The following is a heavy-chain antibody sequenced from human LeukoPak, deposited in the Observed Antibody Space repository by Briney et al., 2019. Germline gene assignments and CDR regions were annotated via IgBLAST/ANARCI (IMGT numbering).Heavy chain of an antibody. J-gene: IGHJ6*03. Sequence: SETLSLTCTVPGGSISSYYWSWIRQPPGKGLEWIGYIYTSGSTNYNPSLKSRVTISVDTSKNQFSLKLSSVTAADTAVYYCAREVSYDFWSGRYYYYMDVWGKGTTVTVSS. D-gene: IGHD3-3*01. CDR2: IYTSGST. V-gene: IGHV4-59*01. CDR3: AREVSYDFWSGRYYYYMDV. CDR1: GGSISSYY.